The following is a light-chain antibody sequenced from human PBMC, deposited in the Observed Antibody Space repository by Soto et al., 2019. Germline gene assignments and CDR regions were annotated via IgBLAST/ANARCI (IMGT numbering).Light chain of an antibody. CDR2: EVS. V-gene: IGLV2-14*01. CDR1: TNDVGGYNY. J-gene: IGLJ1*01. CDR3: NSYTSSTSLPYV. Sequence: QSVLNQPASVSGSPGQSITISCTGTTNDVGGYNYVSWYQQHPGKAPKLLIFEVSSRPSGVSNRFSGSKSGNTASLTISALQAEDEADYFCNSYTSSTSLPYVFGTGTKVTVL.